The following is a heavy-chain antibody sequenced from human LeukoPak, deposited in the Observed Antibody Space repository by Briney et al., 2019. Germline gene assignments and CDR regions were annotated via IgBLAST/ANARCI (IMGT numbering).Heavy chain of an antibody. CDR2: ISGGGGST. CDR1: GFTFSSYA. Sequence: GGSLRLSCAASGFTFSSYAMSWVRQAPGKGLEWVSAISGGGGSTYYADSVKGRFTISRDNSKNTLYLQMNSLRAEDTAVYYCAKGYGSYFLGAFDYWGQGTLVTVSS. V-gene: IGHV3-23*01. D-gene: IGHD1-26*01. J-gene: IGHJ4*02. CDR3: AKGYGSYFLGAFDY.